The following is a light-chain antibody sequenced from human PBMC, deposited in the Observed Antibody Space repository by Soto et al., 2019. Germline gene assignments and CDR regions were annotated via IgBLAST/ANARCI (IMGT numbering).Light chain of an antibody. CDR2: GVS. CDR1: RSDIGSYNY. Sequence: QSALTQPSSLSGSPGPPITISCSGTRSDIGSYNYVAWYQQFPGKTPKILIYGVSNRPSGVSSRFSGSKSGNTASLTISGLQAEDEADYYCISYTGSSTSYVFGSGTKVTVL. J-gene: IGLJ1*01. V-gene: IGLV2-14*01. CDR3: ISYTGSSTSYV.